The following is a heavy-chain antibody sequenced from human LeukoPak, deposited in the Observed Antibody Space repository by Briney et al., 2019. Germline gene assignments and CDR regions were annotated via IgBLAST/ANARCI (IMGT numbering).Heavy chain of an antibody. CDR1: GGSISSYY. Sequence: SETLSLTCTVSGGSISSYYWSWIRQPPGKGLEWIGYIYYSGSTNYNPSLKSRVTISVDTPKNQFSLKLSSVTAADTAVYYCARVGGYSSSWYEYYFDYWGQGTLVTVSS. J-gene: IGHJ4*02. CDR3: ARVGGYSSSWYEYYFDY. D-gene: IGHD6-13*01. V-gene: IGHV4-59*01. CDR2: IYYSGST.